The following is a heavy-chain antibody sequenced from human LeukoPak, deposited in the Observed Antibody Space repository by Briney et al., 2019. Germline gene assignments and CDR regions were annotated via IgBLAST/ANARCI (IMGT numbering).Heavy chain of an antibody. CDR2: IRATDYGGTT. CDR1: GFTFDDYA. D-gene: IGHD1/OR15-1a*01. CDR3: TRGIANIDY. V-gene: IGHV3-49*04. J-gene: IGHJ4*02. Sequence: GRSLRLSCRSSGFTFDDYAMSWVRQAPGKGLEWVGFIRATDYGGTTEYDASVKGRFSISRDDFNSIVYLQMRSLETEDTAIYYCTRGIANIDYWGQGTLVTVSS.